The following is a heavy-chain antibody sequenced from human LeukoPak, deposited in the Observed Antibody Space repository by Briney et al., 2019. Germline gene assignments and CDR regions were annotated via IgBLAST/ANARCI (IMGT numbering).Heavy chain of an antibody. Sequence: SETLSLTCAVSGGSISSSYWWSWVRQPPGKGLEWIGEIYHSGSTNYNPSLKSRVTISVDKSKNQFSLQLNSVTPEDTAVYYCTREGGSGRWEYWGQGTLDTVSS. J-gene: IGHJ4*02. CDR3: TREGGSGRWEY. V-gene: IGHV4-4*02. CDR2: IYHSGST. D-gene: IGHD6-19*01. CDR1: GGSISSSYW.